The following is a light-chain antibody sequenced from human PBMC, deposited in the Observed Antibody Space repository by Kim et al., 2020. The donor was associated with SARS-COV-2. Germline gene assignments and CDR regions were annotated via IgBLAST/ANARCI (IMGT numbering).Light chain of an antibody. CDR2: GAS. CDR1: QSVSSSY. Sequence: SPGERATLSCRASQSVSSSYLTWYQQKPGQAPRLLIYGASSRATGTPDRFSGSGSGTDFTLTISRLEPEDFAVYYCQQYGTSPLTFGGGTKVDI. J-gene: IGKJ4*01. V-gene: IGKV3-20*01. CDR3: QQYGTSPLT.